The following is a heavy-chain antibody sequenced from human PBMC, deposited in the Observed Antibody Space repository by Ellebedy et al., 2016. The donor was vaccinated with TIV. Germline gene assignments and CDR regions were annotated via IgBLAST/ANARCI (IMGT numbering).Heavy chain of an antibody. Sequence: GGSLRLSCAASRFSFRSYWMTWVRQPPGKGLEWVANINQDGSDTYYVDSVRGRFTIARDNAKNSLYLQMNSLRAEDTALYYCAKAQYGSGSYHAIQHWGQGTLVTVSS. J-gene: IGHJ1*01. CDR2: INQDGSDT. V-gene: IGHV3-7*03. CDR1: RFSFRSYW. CDR3: AKAQYGSGSYHAIQH. D-gene: IGHD3-10*01.